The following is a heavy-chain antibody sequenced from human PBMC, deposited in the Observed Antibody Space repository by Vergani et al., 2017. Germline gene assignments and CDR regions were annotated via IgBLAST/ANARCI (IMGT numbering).Heavy chain of an antibody. D-gene: IGHD2-8*01. CDR2: ISYDGSNK. J-gene: IGHJ6*03. CDR3: AREVYDFNYMDV. V-gene: IGHV3-30-3*01. Sequence: QVQLVESGGGVVQPGRSLRLSCAASGFTFSSYAMHWVRQAPGKGLEWVAVISYDGSNKYNADSVKGRFTIARDKSKNTLYLQMNRLRAEDTAVYYCAREVYDFNYMDVWGKGTTVTVSS. CDR1: GFTFSSYA.